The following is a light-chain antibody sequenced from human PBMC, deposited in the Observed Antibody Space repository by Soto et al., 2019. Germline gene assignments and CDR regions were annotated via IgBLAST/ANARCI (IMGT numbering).Light chain of an antibody. Sequence: EIVLTQSPATLSLSPGERATLSCRASQSVSSYLAWYQQKPGQPPRLLIYHASNRVTGIPVRFSGSGSGTDFTLTISSLEPEDFAVYYCQQRSNWPLTFGGGIKVEIK. V-gene: IGKV3-11*01. CDR3: QQRSNWPLT. J-gene: IGKJ4*01. CDR2: HAS. CDR1: QSVSSY.